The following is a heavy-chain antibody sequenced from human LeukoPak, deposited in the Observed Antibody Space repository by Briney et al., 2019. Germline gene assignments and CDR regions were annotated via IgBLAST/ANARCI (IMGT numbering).Heavy chain of an antibody. D-gene: IGHD3-22*01. Sequence: PGGSLRLSCVASGFTFSTYAMSWVRQAPGKGLEWVSVISGSGGSAYYADSVKGRFTISRDNSKNTMYLQMNSLRAEDTAVYYCAKVSLLSGYYYGYWGQGTLVTVSS. J-gene: IGHJ4*02. CDR1: GFTFSTYA. V-gene: IGHV3-23*01. CDR3: AKVSLLSGYYYGY. CDR2: ISGSGGSA.